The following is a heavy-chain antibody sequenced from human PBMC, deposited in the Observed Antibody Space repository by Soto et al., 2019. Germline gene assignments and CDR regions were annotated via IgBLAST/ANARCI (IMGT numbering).Heavy chain of an antibody. CDR2: IWYDGSKK. CDR1: GFTFSSYG. V-gene: IGHV3-33*01. Sequence: QVQLVESGGGVVQPGRSLRLSCAASGFTFSSYGMHWVRQAPGKGLEWVAVIWYDGSKKYYADSVKGRFTISRDNSKNTLYLQMNSLRAEDTAVYYCAREDYPYYYYGMDVWGQGTTVTVSS. J-gene: IGHJ6*02. CDR3: AREDYPYYYYGMDV. D-gene: IGHD4-17*01.